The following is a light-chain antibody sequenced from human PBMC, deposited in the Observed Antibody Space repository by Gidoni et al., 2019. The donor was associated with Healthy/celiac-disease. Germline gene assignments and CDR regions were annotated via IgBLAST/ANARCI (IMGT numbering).Light chain of an antibody. CDR3: MQALQTPAYT. J-gene: IGKJ2*01. Sequence: IVMAHSPLSLPVTPGEPASISCRSSQSLLHSNGYNYLDWYLQKPGQSPQLLLYLGSNRDSGVPDRFSGSGSGTDFTLQISRVEAEDVGVYYCMQALQTPAYTFGQGTKLEIK. V-gene: IGKV2-28*01. CDR1: QSLLHSNGYNY. CDR2: LGS.